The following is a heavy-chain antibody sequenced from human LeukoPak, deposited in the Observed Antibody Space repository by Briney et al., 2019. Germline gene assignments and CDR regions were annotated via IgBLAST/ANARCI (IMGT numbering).Heavy chain of an antibody. Sequence: GSLRLSCAASGFTFSSYGMHWVRQAPGKGLEWVAVISYDGSNKYYADSVKGRFTISRDNSKNTLYLQMNSLRAEDTAVYYCAKSAQYSSSWYVKPPDYWGQGTLVTVSS. D-gene: IGHD6-13*01. CDR1: GFTFSSYG. J-gene: IGHJ4*02. V-gene: IGHV3-30*18. CDR2: ISYDGSNK. CDR3: AKSAQYSSSWYVKPPDY.